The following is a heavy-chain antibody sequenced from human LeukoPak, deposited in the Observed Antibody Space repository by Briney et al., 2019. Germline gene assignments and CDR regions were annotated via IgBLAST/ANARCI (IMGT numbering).Heavy chain of an antibody. CDR1: GFTFSSYA. J-gene: IGHJ3*02. CDR3: AREGQLVDAFDI. CDR2: ISYDGSNK. Sequence: PGGSLRLSCAASGFTFSSYAMHWVRQAPGKGLEWVAVISYDGSNKYYADSVKGRFTISRDNSKNTLYLQMNSLRAEDTAVYYCAREGQLVDAFDIWGQGTMVTVSS. V-gene: IGHV3-30-3*01. D-gene: IGHD5-18*01.